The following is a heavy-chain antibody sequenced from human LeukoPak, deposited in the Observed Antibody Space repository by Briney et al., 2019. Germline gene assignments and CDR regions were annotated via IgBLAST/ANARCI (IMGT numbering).Heavy chain of an antibody. CDR1: GFIFSSFG. J-gene: IGHJ3*01. CDR2: ISYDGSNK. CDR3: AKDRSPVLLFDAFDV. D-gene: IGHD3-10*01. V-gene: IGHV3-30*18. Sequence: PGGSLRLSCAASGFIFSSFGIHWVRQAPGKGLEWVAVISYDGSNKFYADSVKGRFSVSRDNSKSTLILQMNSLRVDDTAVYYCAKDRSPVLLFDAFDVWGQGTMVTVSS.